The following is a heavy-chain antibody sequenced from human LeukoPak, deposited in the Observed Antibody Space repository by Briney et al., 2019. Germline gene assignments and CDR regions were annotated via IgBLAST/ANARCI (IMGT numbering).Heavy chain of an antibody. J-gene: IGHJ4*02. CDR3: ARALVDYGDTEGFDY. CDR2: INAGNGNT. Sequence: ASVKVSCKASGYTFTSYAMHWVRQAPGQRLEWMGWINAGNGNTKYSQKFQGRVTITADESTSTAYMELSSLRSEDTAVYYCARALVDYGDTEGFDYWGQGTLVTVSS. V-gene: IGHV1-3*01. D-gene: IGHD4-17*01. CDR1: GYTFTSYA.